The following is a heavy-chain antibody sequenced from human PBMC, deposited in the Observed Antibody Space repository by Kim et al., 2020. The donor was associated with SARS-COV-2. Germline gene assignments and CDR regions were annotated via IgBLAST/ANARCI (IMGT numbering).Heavy chain of an antibody. CDR2: IYHSGST. J-gene: IGHJ6*02. CDR1: GGSISSSNW. Sequence: SETLSLTCAVSGGSISSSNWWSWVRQPPGKGLEWIGEIYHSGSTNYNPSPKSRVTISVDKSKNQFSLKLSSVTAADTAVYYCAREFVRYFDSYYYYYGMDVWGQGTTVTVSS. V-gene: IGHV4-4*02. D-gene: IGHD3-9*01. CDR3: AREFVRYFDSYYYYYGMDV.